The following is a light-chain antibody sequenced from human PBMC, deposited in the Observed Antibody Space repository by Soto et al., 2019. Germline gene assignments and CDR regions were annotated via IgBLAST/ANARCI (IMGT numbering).Light chain of an antibody. CDR1: SSDVGGYNY. CDR2: DVS. V-gene: IGLV2-14*03. Sequence: QSVLTQPASVSGSTGQSIAISCTGTSSDVGGYNYVSWYQQHPVKAPKLMIYDVSNRPSGVSNRFSGSKSGNTASLTISGLQAEDEADYYCCSYTTSSTYVFGTGTKLTVL. J-gene: IGLJ1*01. CDR3: CSYTTSSTYV.